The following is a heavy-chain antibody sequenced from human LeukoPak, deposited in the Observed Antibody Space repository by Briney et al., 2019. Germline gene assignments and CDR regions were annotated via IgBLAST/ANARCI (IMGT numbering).Heavy chain of an antibody. V-gene: IGHV4-59*01. CDR3: ARGGGYDPNFDY. D-gene: IGHD5-12*01. CDR2: IYYSGST. Sequence: SETLSLTCTVSGGSISSYYWSWIRQPPGKGLEWIGYIYYSGSTNYNPSLKSRVTISVDTSKNQFSLELSSVTAADTAVYYCARGGGYDPNFDYWGQGTLVTVSS. J-gene: IGHJ4*02. CDR1: GGSISSYY.